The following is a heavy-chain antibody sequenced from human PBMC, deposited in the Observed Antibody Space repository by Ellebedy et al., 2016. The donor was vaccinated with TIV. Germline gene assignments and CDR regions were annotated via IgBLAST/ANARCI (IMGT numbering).Heavy chain of an antibody. CDR3: AKDRPYLGSSRY. CDR1: GFTFSSYA. V-gene: IGHV3-23*01. Sequence: GGSLRLXXAASGFTFSSYAMSWVRQAPGKGLEWVSAISGSGGSTYYADSVKGRFTISRDNSKNTLYLQMNSLRAEDTAVYYCAKDRPYLGSSRYWGQGTMVTVSS. J-gene: IGHJ3*01. CDR2: ISGSGGST. D-gene: IGHD6-13*01.